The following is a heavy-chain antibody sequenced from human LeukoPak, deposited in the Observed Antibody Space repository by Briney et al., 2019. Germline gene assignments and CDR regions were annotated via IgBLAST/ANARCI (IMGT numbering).Heavy chain of an antibody. CDR1: GFTFSSYE. V-gene: IGHV3-48*03. CDR3: ARVPNWNSVNWFDP. Sequence: GGSLRLSCAASGFTFSSYEMNWVRQAPGKGLEWVSYISSSGSTIYYADSVKGRFTISRDNAKNSLYLQMNSLRAEDTAVYYCARVPNWNSVNWFDPWGQGTLVTVSS. CDR2: ISSSGSTI. J-gene: IGHJ5*02. D-gene: IGHD1-7*01.